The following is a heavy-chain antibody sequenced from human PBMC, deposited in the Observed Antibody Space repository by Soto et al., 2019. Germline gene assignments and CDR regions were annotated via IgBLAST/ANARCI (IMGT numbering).Heavy chain of an antibody. V-gene: IGHV1-24*01. CDR1: GYTLTELS. D-gene: IGHD3-22*01. CDR2: FDPEDGAT. CDR3: ASDSSGYYFTRLDY. J-gene: IGHJ4*02. Sequence: GASVKVSCKVSGYTLTELSMHWVRQAPGKGLEWMGGFDPEDGATIYAQKFQGRVTITADKSTSTAYMELSSLRSEDTAVYYCASDSSGYYFTRLDYWGQGTLVTVSS.